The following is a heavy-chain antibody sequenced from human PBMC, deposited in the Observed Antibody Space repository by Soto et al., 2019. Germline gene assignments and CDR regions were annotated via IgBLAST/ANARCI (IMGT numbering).Heavy chain of an antibody. CDR3: ARDYDFWSGYHNYYYYGMDV. V-gene: IGHV3-30-3*01. Sequence: QVQLVESGGGVVQPGRSLRLSCAASGFTFSSYAMHWVRQAPGKGLEWVAVISYDGSNKYYADSVKGRFTTSRDNSKNTLYLQMNSLRAEDTAVYYCARDYDFWSGYHNYYYYGMDVWGQGTTVTVSS. J-gene: IGHJ6*02. D-gene: IGHD3-3*01. CDR2: ISYDGSNK. CDR1: GFTFSSYA.